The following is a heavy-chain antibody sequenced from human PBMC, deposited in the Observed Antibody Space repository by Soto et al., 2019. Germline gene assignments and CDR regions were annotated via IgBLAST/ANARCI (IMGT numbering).Heavy chain of an antibody. V-gene: IGHV1-18*01. J-gene: IGHJ6*03. CDR1: GYTFTSYG. CDR2: ISAYNGNT. CDR3: ASGVEHYYYYYMDV. D-gene: IGHD1-1*01. Sequence: GASVKVSCKASGYTFTSYGISWVRQAPGQGLEWMGWISAYNGNTNYAQKIQGRVTMTTDTSTSTAYKEQRSLRSDNTAMYYCASGVEHYYYYYMDVWGKGTTVTVSS.